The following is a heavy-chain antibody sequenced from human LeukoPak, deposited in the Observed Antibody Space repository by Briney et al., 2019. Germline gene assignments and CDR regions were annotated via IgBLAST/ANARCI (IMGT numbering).Heavy chain of an antibody. CDR3: ARGSSFDGYCSAGACDAGYYDS. V-gene: IGHV4-34*01. CDR2: INHRGSS. CDR1: GESFSAYF. D-gene: IGHD2-15*01. J-gene: IGHJ4*02. Sequence: PSETLSLTCAVYGESFSAYFWHWIRQAPGKPLEYIGEINHRGSSHYNPSLKTRVTLSADTSKNQFSLKLTSVTAADTAVYFCARGSSFDGYCSAGACDAGYYDSWGQGTPVTVSS.